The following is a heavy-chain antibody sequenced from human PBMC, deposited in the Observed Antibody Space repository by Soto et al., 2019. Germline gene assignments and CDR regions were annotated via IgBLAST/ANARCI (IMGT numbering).Heavy chain of an antibody. CDR1: GFTFSSYA. D-gene: IGHD3-22*01. CDR3: ARDHEYYYDSSRHPWFDP. Sequence: GGSLRLSCAASGFTFSSYAMHWVRQAPGKGLEWVAVISYDGSNKYYADSVKGRFTISRDNSKNTLYLQMNSLRAEDTAVYYCARDHEYYYDSSRHPWFDPWGQGTLVIVAT. CDR2: ISYDGSNK. V-gene: IGHV3-30-3*01. J-gene: IGHJ5*02.